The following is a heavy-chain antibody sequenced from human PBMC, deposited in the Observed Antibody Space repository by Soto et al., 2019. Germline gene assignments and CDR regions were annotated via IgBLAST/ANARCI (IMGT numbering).Heavy chain of an antibody. CDR3: ARADYNWNDDDYYYYYGMDV. V-gene: IGHV1-2*02. CDR2: INPNSGGT. J-gene: IGHJ6*02. CDR1: GYTFTGYY. Sequence: QVQLVQSGAEVKKPGASVKVSCKASGYTFTGYYMHWVRQAPGQGLERRGWINPNSGGTNYAQKFQGGVTMTRDTSISTAYMELSRLRSDDTAVYCCARADYNWNDDDYYYYYGMDVWGQGTTVTVSS. D-gene: IGHD1-20*01.